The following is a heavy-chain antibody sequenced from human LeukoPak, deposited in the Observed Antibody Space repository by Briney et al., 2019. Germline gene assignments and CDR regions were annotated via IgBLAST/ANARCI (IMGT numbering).Heavy chain of an antibody. CDR3: ARALSRGLDY. Sequence: GGSLRLSCAASGFTFSSYGMHWVRQAPGKGLEWVAVISYDGSNKYYADSVKGRFTISRDNSKNTLYLQMNSLRAEDTAVYYCARALSRGLDYWGQGTLVTVSS. V-gene: IGHV3-30*03. J-gene: IGHJ4*02. CDR1: GFTFSSYG. CDR2: ISYDGSNK. D-gene: IGHD3-10*01.